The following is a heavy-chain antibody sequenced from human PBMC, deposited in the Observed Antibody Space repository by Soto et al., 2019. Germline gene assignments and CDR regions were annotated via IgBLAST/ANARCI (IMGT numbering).Heavy chain of an antibody. J-gene: IGHJ1*01. CDR3: AREANCIHCTCYAEFFHR. V-gene: IGHV1-46*01. Sequence: AAVKPTCKASGYIFTAYSMHWVLQAPGQGLEWMGVVNPSGGSTNYAQKFQGRITMTRDTSTSTVYMDLSSLTSEDLSVYYCAREANCIHCTCYAEFFHRWSE. CDR1: GYIFTAYS. CDR2: VNPSGGST. D-gene: IGHD2-15*01.